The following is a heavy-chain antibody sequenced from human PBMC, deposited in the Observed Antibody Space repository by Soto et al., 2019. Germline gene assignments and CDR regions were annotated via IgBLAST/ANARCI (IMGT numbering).Heavy chain of an antibody. D-gene: IGHD2-2*01. Sequence: SETLSLTCAVYGGSFSGYYWSWIRQPPGKGLEWIGEINHSGSTYYNPSLKSRVTISVDTSKNQFSLKLSSLTAADTAVYYFARVHLDCSSTSCYAFDYWGQGTLVTVSS. CDR3: ARVHLDCSSTSCYAFDY. CDR1: GGSFSGYY. J-gene: IGHJ4*02. CDR2: INHSGST. V-gene: IGHV4-34*09.